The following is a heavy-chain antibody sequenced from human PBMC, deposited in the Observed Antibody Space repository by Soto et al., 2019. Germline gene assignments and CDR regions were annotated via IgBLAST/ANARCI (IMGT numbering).Heavy chain of an antibody. CDR2: ISSDGKSE. CDR1: GFTFSTYG. Sequence: GGSLRLSCAASGFTFSTYGMHWVRQPPGKGLEWVAVISSDGKSEHYADPVKGRFSISRDNSKNTLSLQMNSLRVEDTAVYYCAKTITTYSGDSRGRGALVDYWGQGTLVTVSS. J-gene: IGHJ4*02. CDR3: AKTITTYSGDSRGRGALVDY. D-gene: IGHD3-22*01. V-gene: IGHV3-30*18.